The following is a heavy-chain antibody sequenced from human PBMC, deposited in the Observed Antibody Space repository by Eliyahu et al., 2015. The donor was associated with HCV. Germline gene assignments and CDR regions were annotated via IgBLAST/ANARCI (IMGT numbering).Heavy chain of an antibody. Sequence: EVQLAESGGGLVQPGGSLXLSCAASGFXFDYXALTWVRQAPGKGLGWVSTISGSGGTRFXADSAKGRFTISRDNSKNTLYLQMNSLRAEDTALYYCAKGGQLERRPNWFDPWGQGTQVTVSS. CDR2: ISGSGGTR. V-gene: IGHV3-23*04. J-gene: IGHJ5*02. D-gene: IGHD1-1*01. CDR3: AKGGQLERRPNWFDP. CDR1: GFXFDYXA.